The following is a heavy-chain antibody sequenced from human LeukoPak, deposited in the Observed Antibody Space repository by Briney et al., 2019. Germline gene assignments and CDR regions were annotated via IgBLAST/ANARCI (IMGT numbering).Heavy chain of an antibody. CDR3: ARSPPVTYYYYYMDV. CDR2: IYTSGST. CDR1: GGSISSYY. V-gene: IGHV4-4*07. D-gene: IGHD4-17*01. J-gene: IGHJ6*03. Sequence: ASETLSLTCTVSGGSISSYYWSWIRQPAGKGLEWIGRIYTSGSTNYNPSLKSRVTMSVDTSKNQFSLKLSSVTAADTAVYYCARSPPVTYYYYYMDVWGKGTTVTVSS.